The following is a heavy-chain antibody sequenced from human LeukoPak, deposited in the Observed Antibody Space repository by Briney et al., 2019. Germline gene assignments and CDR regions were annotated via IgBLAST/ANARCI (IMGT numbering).Heavy chain of an antibody. J-gene: IGHJ5*02. CDR2: ISYDGSNK. V-gene: IGHV3-30-3*01. CDR3: ARASDYGDYDWFDP. CDR1: GFTFSSYA. Sequence: GGSLRLSCAASGFTFSSYAMHWVRQAPGKGLEWVADISYDGSNKYYADSEKGRFTISRDNSKNTLYLQMNSLRAEDTAVYYCARASDYGDYDWFDPWGQGTLVTVSS. D-gene: IGHD4-17*01.